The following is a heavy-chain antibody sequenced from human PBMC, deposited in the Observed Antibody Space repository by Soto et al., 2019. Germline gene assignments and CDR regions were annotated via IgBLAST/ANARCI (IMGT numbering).Heavy chain of an antibody. V-gene: IGHV3-30-3*01. Sequence: QVQLVESGGGVVQPGRSLRLSCAASGFTFSSYAMHWVRQAPGKGLEWVAVISYDGSNKYYADSVKGRFTISRDNSKNTLYLQMNSLRAEDTAVYYCASQLVYVTTRHAFDIWGQGTMVTVSS. J-gene: IGHJ3*02. CDR2: ISYDGSNK. CDR3: ASQLVYVTTRHAFDI. CDR1: GFTFSSYA. D-gene: IGHD4-17*01.